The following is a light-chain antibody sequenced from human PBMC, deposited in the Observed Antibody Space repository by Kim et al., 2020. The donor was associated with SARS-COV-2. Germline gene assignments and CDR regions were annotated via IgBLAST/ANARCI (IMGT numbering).Light chain of an antibody. CDR3: AAWDDSLSAVM. CDR2: RNN. V-gene: IGLV1-47*01. CDR1: SANIGSNS. J-gene: IGLJ3*02. Sequence: GQRVTISCSGSSANIGSNSVTWYQQLPGSAPTFLIYRNNQRPSGVPDRFSGSKSGTSASLAISGLRSEDEADYYCAAWDDSLSAVMFGGGTQLTVL.